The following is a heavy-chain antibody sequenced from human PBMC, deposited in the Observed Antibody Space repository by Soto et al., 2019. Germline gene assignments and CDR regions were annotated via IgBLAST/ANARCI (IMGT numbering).Heavy chain of an antibody. Sequence: EVQLLESGGAVTQPGGSLRLSCEASGFTFSNYAMNWVRQAPGKGLEWVSSISDSSSKTYYADPVKGRFTISRDNSKNTLLLQVNTLRADDTAVYFCARGYVGSWSHFDYWGQGTQVIVSS. V-gene: IGHV3-23*01. CDR2: ISDSSSKT. J-gene: IGHJ4*02. D-gene: IGHD2-15*01. CDR3: ARGYVGSWSHFDY. CDR1: GFTFSNYA.